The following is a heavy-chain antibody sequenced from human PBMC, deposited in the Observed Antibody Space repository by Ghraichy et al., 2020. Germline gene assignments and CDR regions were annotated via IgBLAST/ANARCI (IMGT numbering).Heavy chain of an antibody. CDR2: IYSGGST. D-gene: IGHD4-23*01. J-gene: IGHJ4*02. V-gene: IGHV3-53*01. Sequence: GGSLRLSCAASGFTVSSNYMSWVRQAPGKGLEWVSVIYSGGSTYYADSVKGRFTISRDNSKNTLYLQMNSLRAEDTAVYYCARGGYGGIREFDYWGQGTLVTVSS. CDR1: GFTVSSNY. CDR3: ARGGYGGIREFDY.